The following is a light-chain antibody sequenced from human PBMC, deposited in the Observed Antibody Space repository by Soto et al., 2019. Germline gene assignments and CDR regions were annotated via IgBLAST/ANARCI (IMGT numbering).Light chain of an antibody. Sequence: DIVLTQTPLSLVVTLGQPASISCKSSQSLAFRDGNIYLNWLQQRPGQPPRLLIYKTSNRFSGVPDRFSDNGAVTEITQKISQVEAEDVGFYYCAEAALLPHAFGQGTKVEIK. CDR2: KTS. CDR1: QSLAFRDGNIY. V-gene: IGKV2-24*01. J-gene: IGKJ1*01. CDR3: AEAALLPHA.